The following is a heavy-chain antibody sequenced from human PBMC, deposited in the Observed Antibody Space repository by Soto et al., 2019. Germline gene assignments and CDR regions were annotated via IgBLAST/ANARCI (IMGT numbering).Heavy chain of an antibody. CDR3: ARDGENYYGMDV. CDR1: GFTVSSNY. D-gene: IGHD3-10*01. V-gene: IGHV3-66*01. Sequence: GVSPXLSCAASGFTVSSNYMSWVRQAPGKGLEWVSVIYSGGSTYYADSVKGRFTISRDNSKNTLYLQMNSLRAEDTAVYYCARDGENYYGMDVWGQGTTVTVSS. CDR2: IYSGGST. J-gene: IGHJ6*02.